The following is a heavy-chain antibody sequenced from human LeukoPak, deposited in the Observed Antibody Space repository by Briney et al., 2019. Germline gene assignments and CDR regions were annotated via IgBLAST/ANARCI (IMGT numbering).Heavy chain of an antibody. CDR2: ISGSGGST. V-gene: IGHV3-23*01. Sequence: GGSLRLSCAASGFTFSSYAMSWVRQAPGKGLEWVSAISGSGGSTYYAGSVKGPLTISRDNSKNTLYLQMNSLRAEDTAVYYCAKIEVTGYYFPDGMDVWGQGTTVTVSS. CDR3: AKIEVTGYYFPDGMDV. D-gene: IGHD3-9*01. CDR1: GFTFSSYA. J-gene: IGHJ6*02.